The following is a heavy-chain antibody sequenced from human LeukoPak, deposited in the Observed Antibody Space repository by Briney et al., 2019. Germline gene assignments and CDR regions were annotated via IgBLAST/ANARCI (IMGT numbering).Heavy chain of an antibody. CDR2: ISTGGTT. V-gene: IGHV3-66*01. J-gene: IGHJ4*02. CDR1: GFTISSNY. CDR3: ARVSGYSGYDTLDY. D-gene: IGHD5-12*01. Sequence: PGGSLRLSCAASGFTISSNYMNWVRQAPGKGLEWVSVISTGGTTYYANSVQGRFTISRDYSKNTLYLEMNNLRAEDTAVYYCARVSGYSGYDTLDYWGRGTLVTVS.